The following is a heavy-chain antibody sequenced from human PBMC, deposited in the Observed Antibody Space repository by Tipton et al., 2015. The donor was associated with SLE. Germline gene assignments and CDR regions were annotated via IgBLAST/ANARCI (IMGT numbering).Heavy chain of an antibody. CDR1: GGSISSGSYY. J-gene: IGHJ4*02. V-gene: IGHV4-61*09. CDR3: AREMDSSGPTFDY. CDR2: IYTSGST. Sequence: TLSLTCTVSGGSISSGSYYWSWIQQPAGKGLEWIGYIYTSGSTNYNPSLKSRVTISVDTSKNQFSLKLSSVTAADTAVYYCAREMDSSGPTFDYWGQGTLVTVSS. D-gene: IGHD6-19*01.